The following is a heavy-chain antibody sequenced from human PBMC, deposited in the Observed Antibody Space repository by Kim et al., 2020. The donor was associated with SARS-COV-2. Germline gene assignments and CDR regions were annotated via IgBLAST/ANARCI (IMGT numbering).Heavy chain of an antibody. J-gene: IGHJ4*02. CDR1: GGSFSGYY. CDR2: INHSGST. Sequence: SETLSLTCAVYGGSFSGYYWSWIRQPPGKGLEWIGEINHSGSTNYNPSLKSRVTISVDTSKNQFSLKLSSVTAADTAVYYCARGRNIAVAGPFDYWGQGT. CDR3: ARGRNIAVAGPFDY. D-gene: IGHD6-19*01. V-gene: IGHV4-34*01.